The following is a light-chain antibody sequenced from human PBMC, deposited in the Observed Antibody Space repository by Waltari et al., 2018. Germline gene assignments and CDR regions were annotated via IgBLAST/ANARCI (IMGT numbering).Light chain of an antibody. Sequence: EVVMTQSPPTLSVSPGERATLSCRASQSVTSNLAWYQQKPGQAPRLLIYEASTRATGIAARVSGSGSGTEFTLTISSLQSEDVAVYYYQQYNHWPPITFGQGTRLEIK. J-gene: IGKJ5*01. CDR2: EAS. V-gene: IGKV3-15*01. CDR1: QSVTSN. CDR3: QQYNHWPPIT.